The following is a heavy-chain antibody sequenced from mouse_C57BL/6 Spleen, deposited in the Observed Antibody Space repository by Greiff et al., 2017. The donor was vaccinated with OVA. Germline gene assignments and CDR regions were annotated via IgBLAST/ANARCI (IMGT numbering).Heavy chain of an antibody. CDR2: IYPGDGDT. CDR3: ARRVSIYYGYDDY. CDR1: GYAFSSYW. J-gene: IGHJ2*01. Sequence: VQLQQSGAELVKPGASVKISCKASGYAFSSYWMNWVKQRPGKGLEWIGQIYPGDGDTNYNGKFKGKATLTADKSSSTAYMQLSSLTSEDSAVYFCARRVSIYYGYDDYWGQGTTLTVSS. D-gene: IGHD2-2*01. V-gene: IGHV1-80*01.